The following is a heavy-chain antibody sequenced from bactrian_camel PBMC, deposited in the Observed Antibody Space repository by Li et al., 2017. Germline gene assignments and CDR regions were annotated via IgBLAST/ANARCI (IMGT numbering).Heavy chain of an antibody. CDR3: AADFLSLDNSDYVGY. CDR1: RDDVIRDC. CDR2: INKGSTNA. V-gene: IGHV3S1*01. D-gene: IGHD4*01. Sequence: HVQLVESGGGSVETGGSLRLSCTASRDDVIRDCITWFFQAPGKKREWVASINKGSTNAVYVDSVKGRFAISRDDAKNTVYLQMNSLKPEDTAMYYCAADFLSLDNSDYVGYWGQGTQVTVS. J-gene: IGHJ6*01.